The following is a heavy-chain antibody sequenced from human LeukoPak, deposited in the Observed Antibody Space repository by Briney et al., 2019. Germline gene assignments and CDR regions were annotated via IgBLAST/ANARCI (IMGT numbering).Heavy chain of an antibody. CDR1: GFTFSHYA. J-gene: IGHJ4*02. Sequence: SGGSLRLSCAASGFTFSHYAMHWVRQAPGKGLGWVAVISYDGSNTFYADSVRGRFTISRDNSRNTLFPQMNSLRAADTAVYYCARAAAADSSGWYAWGDFWGQGSLVTVSS. D-gene: IGHD6-19*01. CDR3: ARAAAADSSGWYAWGDF. V-gene: IGHV3-30*01. CDR2: ISYDGSNT.